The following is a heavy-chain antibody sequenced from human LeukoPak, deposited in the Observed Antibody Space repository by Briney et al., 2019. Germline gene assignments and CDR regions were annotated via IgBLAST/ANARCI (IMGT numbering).Heavy chain of an antibody. Sequence: SGGSLRLSCAASGFTISNAWMSWVRQAPGKGLEWVGRIKSKTDGGTTDYAAPVKGRFTISRDDSKNTLYLQMNSLKTEDTAVYYCTRIRFLEWFLDYWGQGTLVTVSS. D-gene: IGHD3-3*01. V-gene: IGHV3-15*01. CDR3: TRIRFLEWFLDY. CDR1: GFTISNAW. CDR2: IKSKTDGGTT. J-gene: IGHJ4*02.